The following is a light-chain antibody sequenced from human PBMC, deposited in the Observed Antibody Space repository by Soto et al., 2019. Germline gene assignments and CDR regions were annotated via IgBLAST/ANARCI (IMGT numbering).Light chain of an antibody. Sequence: EIVLTQSPGTLSLSPGERATLSCRASQRVRSNYLAWYQRKPGQAPRLLIYGASTRATGIPDRFSGTGSGTDFTLTISRLEPEDFAVYYCQQYGGSPYTFGQGTKLEIK. V-gene: IGKV3-20*01. CDR1: QRVRSNY. J-gene: IGKJ2*01. CDR2: GAS. CDR3: QQYGGSPYT.